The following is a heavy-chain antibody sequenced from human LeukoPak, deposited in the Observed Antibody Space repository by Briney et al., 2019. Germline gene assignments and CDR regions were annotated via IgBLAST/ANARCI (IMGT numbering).Heavy chain of an antibody. D-gene: IGHD3-22*01. J-gene: IGHJ4*02. Sequence: PGGSLRLSCAASGFTFSNYAMSWVRQAPGKGLEWVSAISGGGGSTYYADSVKGRFTISRDNSKNTLYLQMNSLRAEDTAVYYCVKDLVNYYDSGGYYSPFDYWGQGTLVTVS. CDR3: VKDLVNYYDSGGYYSPFDY. CDR2: ISGGGGST. CDR1: GFTFSNYA. V-gene: IGHV3-23*01.